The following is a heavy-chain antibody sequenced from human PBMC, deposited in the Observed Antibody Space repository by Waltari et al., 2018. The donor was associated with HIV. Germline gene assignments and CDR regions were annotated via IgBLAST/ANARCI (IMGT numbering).Heavy chain of an antibody. CDR3: VRNPYSYDSSGFRFDY. V-gene: IGHV1-3*01. J-gene: IGHJ4*02. D-gene: IGHD3-22*01. CDR2: INPGNANT. CDR1: GYTFTSYA. Sequence: QVQLVQSGAEVKKPGASVKVSCKASGYTFTSYAVHWVRQAPGQRLEWMGWINPGNANTQYSQNFQGRVTITRATSATTAYMELSSLTSKDTAVYYCVRNPYSYDSSGFRFDYWGQGTLVTVSS.